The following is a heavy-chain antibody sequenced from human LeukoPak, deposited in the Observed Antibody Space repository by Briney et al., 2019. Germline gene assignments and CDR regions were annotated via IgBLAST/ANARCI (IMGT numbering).Heavy chain of an antibody. J-gene: IGHJ5*02. V-gene: IGHV4-59*01. CDR2: IYYSGST. D-gene: IGHD2-15*01. Sequence: SETLSLTCTVSGGSISSYYWSWIRQPPGKGLEWVGYIYYSGSTNYNPSLKSRVTISVDTSKNQFSLKLSSVTAADTAVYYCARERVVGAPGVGWFDPWGQGTLVTVSS. CDR1: GGSISSYY. CDR3: ARERVVGAPGVGWFDP.